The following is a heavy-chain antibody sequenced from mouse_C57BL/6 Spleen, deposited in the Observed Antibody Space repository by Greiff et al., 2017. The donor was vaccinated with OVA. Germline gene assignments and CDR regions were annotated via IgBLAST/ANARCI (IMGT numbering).Heavy chain of an antibody. CDR2: INPNNGGT. J-gene: IGHJ4*01. CDR1: GYTFTDYY. Sequence: VQLQQSGPELVKPGASVKISCKASGYTFTDYYMNWVKQSHGKSLEWIGDINPNNGGTSYNQKFKGKATLTVDKSSSTAYMELRSLTSEDSAVYYCARSGGNYVGDAMDYWGQGTSVTVSS. V-gene: IGHV1-26*01. CDR3: ARSGGNYVGDAMDY. D-gene: IGHD2-1*01.